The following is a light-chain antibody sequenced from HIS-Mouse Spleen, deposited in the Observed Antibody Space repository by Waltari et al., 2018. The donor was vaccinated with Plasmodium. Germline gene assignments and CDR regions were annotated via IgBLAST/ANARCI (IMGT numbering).Light chain of an antibody. Sequence: ETALMQSPGTLSLSPGERATLPCRVSQSVSSSYLDWHQQKPDHVPRLLIYGASSRASGIPDRFSGSGSGTYFTLTISRVEPEDFAVYYCQRYSSSPYTFGQGTKLEIK. CDR2: GAS. V-gene: IGKV3-20*01. CDR1: QSVSSSY. CDR3: QRYSSSPYT. J-gene: IGKJ2*01.